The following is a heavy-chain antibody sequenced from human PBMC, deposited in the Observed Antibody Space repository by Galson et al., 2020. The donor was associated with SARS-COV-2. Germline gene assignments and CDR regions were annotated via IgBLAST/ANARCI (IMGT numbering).Heavy chain of an antibody. V-gene: IGHV1-2*04. J-gene: IGHJ4*02. Sequence: ASVQVYCKTSGYTITAYYIHWVRQAPGQGLEWMGWINPNTGGTNYAQKFQGWVTMTRDTSISTAYMALSRLKSDDTAVYYCARETEMATFNYFDYWGQGTLVTVSS. CDR1: GYTITAYY. D-gene: IGHD5-12*01. CDR2: INPNTGGT. CDR3: ARETEMATFNYFDY.